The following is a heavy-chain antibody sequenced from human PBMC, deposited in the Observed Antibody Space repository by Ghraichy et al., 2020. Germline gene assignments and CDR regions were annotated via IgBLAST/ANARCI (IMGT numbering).Heavy chain of an antibody. V-gene: IGHV4-39*06. Sequence: SETLSLTCTVSGGSLSNSDYHWGWIRQAPGKGLEWIGNVYYTGRTSYNPSLKNRLTISVDKSKNQFPLKLTSVTAADTAVYYCASNEIVVVVGFDSWGQGALVTISS. CDR2: VYYTGRT. CDR1: GGSLSNSDYH. CDR3: ASNEIVVVVGFDS. J-gene: IGHJ4*01. D-gene: IGHD2-15*01.